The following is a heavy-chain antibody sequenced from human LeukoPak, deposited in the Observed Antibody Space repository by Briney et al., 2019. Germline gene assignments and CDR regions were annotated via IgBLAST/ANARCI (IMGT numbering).Heavy chain of an antibody. CDR3: AKGTLGDYRAGTDY. V-gene: IGHV3-43D*03. Sequence: GGSLRLSCAASGFTFDDYAMHWVRQVPGKGLEWVSFISWDGGSTYYADSVKGRFTISRDNSKNSLYLQMSSLRAEDTALYYCAKGTLGDYRAGTDYWGRGNLITVSS. CDR1: GFTFDDYA. D-gene: IGHD4-17*01. CDR2: ISWDGGST. J-gene: IGHJ4*02.